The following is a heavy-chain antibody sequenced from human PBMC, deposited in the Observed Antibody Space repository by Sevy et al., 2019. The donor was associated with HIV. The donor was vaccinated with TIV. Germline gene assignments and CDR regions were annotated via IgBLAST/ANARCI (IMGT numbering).Heavy chain of an antibody. D-gene: IGHD3-22*01. J-gene: IGHJ3*02. V-gene: IGHV4-4*07. CDR2: IYTSGST. CDR1: GGSISSYY. CDR3: ARDNQYYYDSSGKDAFDI. Sequence: SETLSLTCTVSGGSISSYYWSWIRQPAGKGLEWIGRIYTSGSTNYNPSLKSRVTMSVDTSKNQFSLKLSSVTAAETAVYYCARDNQYYYDSSGKDAFDIWGQGTMVTVSS.